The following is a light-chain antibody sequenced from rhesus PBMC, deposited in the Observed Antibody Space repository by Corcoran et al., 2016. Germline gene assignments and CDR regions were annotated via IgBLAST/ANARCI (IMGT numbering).Light chain of an antibody. CDR2: SAY. J-gene: IGKJ3*01. Sequence: EIVMTQSPATLSLSPGETATLSCRASESVGSYLAWYQHKPGQAPKLLVHSAYFRATGIPDRFRGSGSRTEFTLTISSLEPEDVGVYHCQQYNDLLPFTFGPGTKLDIK. V-gene: IGKV3-40*03. CDR1: ESVGSY. CDR3: QQYNDLLPFT.